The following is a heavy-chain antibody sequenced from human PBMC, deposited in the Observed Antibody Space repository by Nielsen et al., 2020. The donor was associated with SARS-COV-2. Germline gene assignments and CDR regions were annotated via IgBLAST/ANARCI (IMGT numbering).Heavy chain of an antibody. V-gene: IGHV4-4*07. CDR1: GGSISSYY. CDR2: IYTSGST. D-gene: IGHD1-26*01. CDR3: ARALYSGSYYRVLDY. J-gene: IGHJ4*02. Sequence: SETLSLTCTVSGGSISSYYWSWIRQPAGKGLEWIGRIYTSGSTNYNPSLKSRVTISVDTSKNQFSLKLSSVTAADTAVYYCARALYSGSYYRVLDYWGQGTLVTVSS.